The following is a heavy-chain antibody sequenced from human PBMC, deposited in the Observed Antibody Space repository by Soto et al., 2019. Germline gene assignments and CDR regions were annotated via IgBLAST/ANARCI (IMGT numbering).Heavy chain of an antibody. CDR1: GFTFSSYS. CDR3: ARDGLSVAGKTYYYYGMDV. CDR2: ISSSSSYI. V-gene: IGHV3-21*01. D-gene: IGHD6-19*01. Sequence: GGSLRLSCAASGFTFSSYSMNWVRQAPGKGLEWVSSISSSSSYIYYADSVKGRFTISRDNAKNSLYLQMNSLRAEDTAVYYCARDGLSVAGKTYYYYGMDVWGQGTTVTV. J-gene: IGHJ6*02.